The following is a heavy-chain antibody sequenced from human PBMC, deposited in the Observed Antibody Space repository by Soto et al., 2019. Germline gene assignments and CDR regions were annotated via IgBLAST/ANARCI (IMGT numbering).Heavy chain of an antibody. CDR3: ARDSINQGARAARLFENWFDP. CDR2: INPSGGST. Sequence: ASVKVSCKASGYTFTSYYMHWVRQAPGQGLEWMGIINPSGGSTSYAQKFQGRVTMTRDTSTSTVYMELSSLRSEDTAVYYCARDSINQGARAARLFENWFDPWGQGTLVTVSS. V-gene: IGHV1-46*03. CDR1: GYTFTSYY. J-gene: IGHJ5*02. D-gene: IGHD6-6*01.